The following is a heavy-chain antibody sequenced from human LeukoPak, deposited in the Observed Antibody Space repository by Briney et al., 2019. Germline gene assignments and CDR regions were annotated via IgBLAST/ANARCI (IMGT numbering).Heavy chain of an antibody. Sequence: PGGSLRLSCAASGFTFSSHAMHWVRLAPGKGLEWVAVISYDGSNKYYADSVKGRFTISRDNSKNTLYLQMNSLRAEDTAVYYCARETSSSSWHDWGQGTLVTVSS. CDR2: ISYDGSNK. D-gene: IGHD6-13*01. CDR1: GFTFSSHA. J-gene: IGHJ4*02. V-gene: IGHV3-30-3*01. CDR3: ARETSSSSWHD.